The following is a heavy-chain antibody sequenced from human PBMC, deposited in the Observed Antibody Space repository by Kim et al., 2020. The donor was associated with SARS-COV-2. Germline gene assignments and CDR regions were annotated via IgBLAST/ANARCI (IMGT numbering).Heavy chain of an antibody. J-gene: IGHJ4*02. Sequence: INSGGVTGYANSVKGRLTITRDGPKNTLYLQMNSLRADDTAMYYCAVRRRWGQGTLVTVSS. CDR3: AVRRR. V-gene: IGHV3-53*03. CDR2: INSGGVT.